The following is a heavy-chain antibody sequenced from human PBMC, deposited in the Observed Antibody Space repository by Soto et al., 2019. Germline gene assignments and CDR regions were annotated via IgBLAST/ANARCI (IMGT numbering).Heavy chain of an antibody. V-gene: IGHV4-39*01. CDR2: IDYSGST. CDR1: GGSISSSSYY. Sequence: QLQLQESGPGLVKPSETLSLTCTVSGGSISSSSYYWGWIRQPPGKGLEWIGSIDYSGSTYYNPNLKSRVTITVDTSKNQFSMELSSVTAADTAVYYCANGIVVVVAAPRYFDYWGQGTLVTVSS. J-gene: IGHJ4*02. CDR3: ANGIVVVVAAPRYFDY. D-gene: IGHD2-15*01.